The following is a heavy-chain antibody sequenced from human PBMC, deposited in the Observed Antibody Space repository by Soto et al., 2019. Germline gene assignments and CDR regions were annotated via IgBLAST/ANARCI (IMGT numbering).Heavy chain of an antibody. D-gene: IGHD2-2*01. CDR2: IYHSGST. V-gene: IGHV4-30-2*01. CDR1: GGSISSGGYS. J-gene: IGHJ5*02. Sequence: SETLSLTCAVSGGSISSGGYSWSWIRQPPGKGLEWIGYIYHSGSTYYNPSLKSRVTISVDRSKNQFSLKLSSVTAADTAVYYCARAISTSLLVWFDPWGQGTLGTVSS. CDR3: ARAISTSLLVWFDP.